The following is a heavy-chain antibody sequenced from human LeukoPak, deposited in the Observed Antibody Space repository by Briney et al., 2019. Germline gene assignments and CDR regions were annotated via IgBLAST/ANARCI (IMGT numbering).Heavy chain of an antibody. CDR2: INLGDSET. Sequence: GESLKISCEASGHSFTNHWLGWVRQMPGKGLEWMGIINLGDSETQYSPSFQGQVTISLDKSINTAYLLWRSLKVSDTAVYYCARQPYSGSPNSFDPWGQGTLVTVSS. CDR1: GHSFTNHW. D-gene: IGHD1-26*01. CDR3: ARQPYSGSPNSFDP. V-gene: IGHV5-51*01. J-gene: IGHJ5*02.